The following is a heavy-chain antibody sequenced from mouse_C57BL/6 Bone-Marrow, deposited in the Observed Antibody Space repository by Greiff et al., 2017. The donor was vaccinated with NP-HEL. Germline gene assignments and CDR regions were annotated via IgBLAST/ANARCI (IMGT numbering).Heavy chain of an antibody. CDR2: IWRGGST. D-gene: IGHD1-1*01. Sequence: QVQLQQSGPGLVQPSQSLSITCTVSGFSLTSYGVHWVRQSPGKGLEWLGVIWRGGSTDYNAAFMSRLSITKDNSKSQVFFKMNSLQADDTAIYYCAKNRKGLYYYGSSPYYAMDYWGQGTSVTVSS. CDR1: GFSLTSYG. J-gene: IGHJ4*01. V-gene: IGHV2-5*01. CDR3: AKNRKGLYYYGSSPYYAMDY.